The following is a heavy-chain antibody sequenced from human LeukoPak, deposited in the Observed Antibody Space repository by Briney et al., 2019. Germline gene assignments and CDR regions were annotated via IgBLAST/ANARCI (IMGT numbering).Heavy chain of an antibody. Sequence: PSETLSLTCTVSGGSISSGSYYWSWIRQPAGKGLEWIGRIYTSGSTNYNPSLKSRVTISVDTSKNQFSLKLNSVTPEDTAVYYCARVLEYNWNPFDYWGQGTLVTVSS. V-gene: IGHV4-61*02. J-gene: IGHJ4*02. CDR3: ARVLEYNWNPFDY. D-gene: IGHD1-20*01. CDR1: GGSISSGSYY. CDR2: IYTSGST.